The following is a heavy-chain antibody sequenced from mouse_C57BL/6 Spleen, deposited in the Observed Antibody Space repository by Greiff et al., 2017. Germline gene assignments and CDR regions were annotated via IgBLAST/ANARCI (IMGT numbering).Heavy chain of an antibody. CDR3: ARWDYYGSSLYYFDY. D-gene: IGHD1-1*01. CDR2: INPNYGTT. V-gene: IGHV1-39*01. J-gene: IGHJ2*01. Sequence: VHVKQSGPELVKPGASVKISCKASGYSFTDYNMNWVKQSNVKSLEWIGVINPNYGTTSYNQKFKGKATLTVDQSSSTAYMQLNSLTSEDSAVYYCARWDYYGSSLYYFDYWGQGTTLTVSS. CDR1: GYSFTDYN.